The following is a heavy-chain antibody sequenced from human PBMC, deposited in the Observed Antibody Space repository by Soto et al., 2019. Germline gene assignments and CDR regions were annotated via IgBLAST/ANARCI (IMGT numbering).Heavy chain of an antibody. V-gene: IGHV4-34*01. D-gene: IGHD1-7*01. CDR3: ARAPAPWNYVRYYFDY. CDR1: GGSFSGYY. CDR2: INHSGST. Sequence: SETLSLTCAVYGGSFSGYYWSWIRQPPWKGLEWIGEINHSGSTNYNPSLKSRVTISVDTSKNQFSLKLSSVTAADTAVYYCARAPAPWNYVRYYFDYWGQGTLVTVSS. J-gene: IGHJ4*02.